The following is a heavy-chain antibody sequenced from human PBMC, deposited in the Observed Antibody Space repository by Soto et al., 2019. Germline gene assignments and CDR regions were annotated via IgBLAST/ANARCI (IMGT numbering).Heavy chain of an antibody. CDR2: IDSDGSST. Sequence: EVQLVESGGGLVQPGGSLRVSCAASGFTFGSYWMNWVRQAPGKGLVWVSRIDSDGSSTTYADSVKGRFTTSRDNAKNTLYLHMSSLIVEDTAVYYCARGRPYGMDVWGQWTTVTVSS. CDR3: ARGRPYGMDV. CDR1: GFTFGSYW. V-gene: IGHV3-74*01. J-gene: IGHJ6*02.